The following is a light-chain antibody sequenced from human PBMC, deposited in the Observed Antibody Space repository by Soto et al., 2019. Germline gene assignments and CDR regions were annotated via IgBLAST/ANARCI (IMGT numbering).Light chain of an antibody. CDR2: EAN. Sequence: QSALTQPPSASGAPGQSVTISCTGTSSDVGRSNYVSWYQHHPGKAPKLMIHEANKRPSGVPDRFSGSKSGNTASLTVSGLQADDEADYYCSSYADNSGLVFGGGTKLTVL. V-gene: IGLV2-8*01. CDR3: SSYADNSGLV. CDR1: SSDVGRSNY. J-gene: IGLJ2*01.